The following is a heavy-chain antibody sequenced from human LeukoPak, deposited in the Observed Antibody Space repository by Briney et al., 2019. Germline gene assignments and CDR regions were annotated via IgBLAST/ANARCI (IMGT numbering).Heavy chain of an antibody. CDR3: ARESGQDY. V-gene: IGHV3-21*01. CDR1: GFIFSSYT. Sequence: GGSLRLSCAASGFIFSSYTMNWVRQAPGKGLEWVSSISTSSSYIYYADSVKGRFTISRDNAMNSLYLQMNGLRAEDTAVYFCARESGQDYWGQGTLVTVSS. CDR2: ISTSSSYI. J-gene: IGHJ4*02. D-gene: IGHD3-3*01.